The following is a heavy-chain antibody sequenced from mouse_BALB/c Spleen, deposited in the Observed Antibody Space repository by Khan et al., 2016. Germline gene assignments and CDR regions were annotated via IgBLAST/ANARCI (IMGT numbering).Heavy chain of an antibody. V-gene: IGHV9-4*02. CDR3: ARCGNFFHWYFDV. CDR1: GYTFTTAG. J-gene: IGHJ1*01. Sequence: QIQLVQSGPELKKPGETVRISCKASGYTFTTAGMQWVQKMPGKGLRWIGWINTHSGVPKYAEDFKGRFAFSLETSATTAYLQIGNHKNEDTATYFCARCGNFFHWYFDVWGAGTTVTVSS. D-gene: IGHD2-1*01. CDR2: INTHSGVP.